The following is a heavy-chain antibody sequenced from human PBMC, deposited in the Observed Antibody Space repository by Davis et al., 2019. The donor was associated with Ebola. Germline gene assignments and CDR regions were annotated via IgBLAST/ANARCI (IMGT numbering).Heavy chain of an antibody. CDR2: IYPYTSNT. J-gene: IGHJ6*03. V-gene: IGHV5-51*01. CDR3: ARHTNPYFYYYMDV. CDR1: GYSFTNYW. D-gene: IGHD2-2*01. Sequence: GESLKISCKGSGYSFTNYWIGWVRQMPGKGLEWMGVIYPYTSNTKYSPSFQGQVTISADASINTAYLQWSSLKASDTAIYYCARHTNPYFYYYMDVWGKGTTVTVSS.